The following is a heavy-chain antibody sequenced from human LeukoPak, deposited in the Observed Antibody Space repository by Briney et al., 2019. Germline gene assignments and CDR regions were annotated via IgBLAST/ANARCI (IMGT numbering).Heavy chain of an antibody. V-gene: IGHV4-61*01. Sequence: SETLSLTCTVSGGSISSSSYYWGWIRQPPGKGLEWIGYVYYSGNTNYNPSHKSRATISRDTSKNQFSLKLSSVTAADAAVYYCARDKIAAAGYFDFWGQGTLVTVSS. D-gene: IGHD6-13*01. CDR2: VYYSGNT. CDR1: GGSISSSSYY. CDR3: ARDKIAAAGYFDF. J-gene: IGHJ4*02.